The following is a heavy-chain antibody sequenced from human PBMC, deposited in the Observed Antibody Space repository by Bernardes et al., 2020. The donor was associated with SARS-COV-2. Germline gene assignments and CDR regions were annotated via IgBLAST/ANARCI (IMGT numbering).Heavy chain of an antibody. CDR2: FDPEDGET. CDR3: ATAPLIAVAGTDWFGP. Sequence: ASVKVSCMVSGYTLTELSMHWVRQAPGKGLEWMGGFDPEDGETIYAQKFQGRVTMTEDTSTDTAYMELSSLRSEDTAVYYCATAPLIAVAGTDWFGPWGQGSLVTVSA. CDR1: GYTLTELS. V-gene: IGHV1-24*01. D-gene: IGHD6-19*01. J-gene: IGHJ5*02.